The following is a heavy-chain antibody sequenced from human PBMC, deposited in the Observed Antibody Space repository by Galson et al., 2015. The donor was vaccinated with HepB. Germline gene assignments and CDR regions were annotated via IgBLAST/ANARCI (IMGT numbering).Heavy chain of an antibody. V-gene: IGHV6-1*01. CDR1: GDSVSNNNAA. D-gene: IGHD6-19*01. CDR2: TYYRSKWYN. Sequence: CAISGDSVSNNNAAWNWIRQSPSRGLEWLGRTYYRSKWYNDYAVSVKSRMTINPDTSKNQFSLQLNSVTPEDTAVYYCARFIALATDAFDIWGQGTMVTVSS. J-gene: IGHJ3*02. CDR3: ARFIALATDAFDI.